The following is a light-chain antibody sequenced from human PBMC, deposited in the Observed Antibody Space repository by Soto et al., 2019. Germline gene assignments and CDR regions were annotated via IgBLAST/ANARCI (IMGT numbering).Light chain of an antibody. CDR1: QSVSNNY. CDR2: GAS. V-gene: IGKV3-20*01. Sequence: EIVLTKSPGTLSLSPGERATLSCRASQSVSNNYLAWYQQKPGQAPRLLIYGASNRATGTPDRFSGSGSGTDFTLTISRLEPEDFAVYYCQQYGSSGTFGQGTKVDIK. CDR3: QQYGSSGT. J-gene: IGKJ1*01.